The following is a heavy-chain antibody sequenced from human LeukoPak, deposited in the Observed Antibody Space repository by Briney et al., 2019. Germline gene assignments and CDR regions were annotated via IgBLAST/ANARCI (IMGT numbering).Heavy chain of an antibody. Sequence: SGGSLRLSFAASGYIFSSFGMHWVRQAPGKGLEWVAVISYDGSYKYYADSVKGRFTISRDNSKNTLYLQMNGLRADDTAVYYCAKDSRTVIAVVFYFDYWGQGTLVTVSS. J-gene: IGHJ4*02. CDR1: GYIFSSFG. CDR2: ISYDGSYK. D-gene: IGHD3-22*01. CDR3: AKDSRTVIAVVFYFDY. V-gene: IGHV3-30*18.